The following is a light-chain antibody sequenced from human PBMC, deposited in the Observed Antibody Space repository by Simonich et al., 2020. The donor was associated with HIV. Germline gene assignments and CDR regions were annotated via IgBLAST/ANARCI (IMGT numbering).Light chain of an antibody. CDR3: CSYAGSFIWV. V-gene: IGLV2-23*01. CDR2: EDS. J-gene: IGLJ3*02. CDR1: SSDVGGYNL. Sequence: QSALTQPPSVSGSPGQSITISCTGTSSDVGGYNLVSWYQQHPGKAPKLIIYEDSKRPSGVSNRFSGSKSGNTASLTISGLQAEDEADYYCCSYAGSFIWVFGGGTKLTVL.